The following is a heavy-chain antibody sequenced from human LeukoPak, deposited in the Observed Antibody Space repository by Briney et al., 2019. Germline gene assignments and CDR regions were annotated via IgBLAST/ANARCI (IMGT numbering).Heavy chain of an antibody. CDR2: IYYSGST. CDR1: GGSISSYY. D-gene: IGHD2-15*01. J-gene: IGHJ4*02. CDR3: ARGGWPNFDY. V-gene: IGHV4-59*01. Sequence: SETLSLTCTVSGGSISSYYWSWIRQPPGKGLEWIGYIYYSGSTNYNPSLKSRVTISVDTSKNQFSLKRSSVTAADTAVYYCARGGWPNFDYWGQGTLVTVSS.